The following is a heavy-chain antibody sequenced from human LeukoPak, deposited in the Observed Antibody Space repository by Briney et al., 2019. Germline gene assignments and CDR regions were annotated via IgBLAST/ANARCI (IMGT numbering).Heavy chain of an antibody. CDR1: GFTFSSYW. Sequence: GGSLRLSCAASGFTFSSYWMHWVRQAPGEGLVWVSRINSDGSSTSYADSVKGRFTISRDNAKNTLYLQMNSLRAEDTAVYYCSRELYSAYALDYWGQGALVTVSS. CDR2: INSDGSST. J-gene: IGHJ4*02. V-gene: IGHV3-74*01. D-gene: IGHD5-12*01. CDR3: SRELYSAYALDY.